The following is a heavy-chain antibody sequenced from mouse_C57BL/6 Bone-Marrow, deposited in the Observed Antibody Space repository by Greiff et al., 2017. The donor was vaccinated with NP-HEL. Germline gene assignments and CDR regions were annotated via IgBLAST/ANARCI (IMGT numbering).Heavy chain of an antibody. CDR1: GFTFSDFY. CDR2: SRNKANDYTT. Sequence: EVQRVESGGGLVQSGRSLRLSCATSGFTFSDFYMEWVRQAPGKGLEWIAASRNKANDYTTEYSASVKGRFIVSRDTSQSILYLQMNALRAEDTAIYYCARDAYGTGAMDYWGQGTSVTVSS. J-gene: IGHJ4*01. D-gene: IGHD2-1*01. V-gene: IGHV7-1*01. CDR3: ARDAYGTGAMDY.